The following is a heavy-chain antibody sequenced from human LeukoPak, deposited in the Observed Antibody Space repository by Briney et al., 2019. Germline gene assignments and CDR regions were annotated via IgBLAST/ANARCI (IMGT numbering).Heavy chain of an antibody. Sequence: GGSLTLSCAASGFTFSSYSMNWVRQAPGKGLEWVSSISSSSNYIYYADSVKGRFTISRDNAKNSLYLQMKSLRAEDTAVYYCARSSRLTFDYWGQGTLVTVSS. CDR3: ARSSRLTFDY. D-gene: IGHD6-6*01. CDR2: ISSSSNYI. J-gene: IGHJ4*02. CDR1: GFTFSSYS. V-gene: IGHV3-21*01.